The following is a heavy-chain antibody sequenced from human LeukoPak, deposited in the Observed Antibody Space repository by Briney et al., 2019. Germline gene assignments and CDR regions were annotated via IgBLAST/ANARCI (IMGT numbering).Heavy chain of an antibody. J-gene: IGHJ3*02. CDR2: INPSGGST. CDR3: ARDGVRWELPSAFDI. D-gene: IGHD1-26*01. CDR1: GYTFTSYY. Sequence: ASVKVSCKASGYTFTSYYMHWVRQAPGGGLEWMGIINPSGGSTTYAQKFQGRVTVTRDTSTSTVYMELSSLRSEDTAVYYCARDGVRWELPSAFDIWGQGTTVTVSS. V-gene: IGHV1-46*01.